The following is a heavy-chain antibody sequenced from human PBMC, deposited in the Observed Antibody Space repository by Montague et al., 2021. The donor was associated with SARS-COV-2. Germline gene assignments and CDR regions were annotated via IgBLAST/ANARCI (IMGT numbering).Heavy chain of an antibody. D-gene: IGHD1-1*01. CDR2: VSFNGAKQ. CDR3: ARVKTGPYVPIDF. CDR1: GFTFTSYS. Sequence: SLRLSCAASGFTFTSYSMHWVRQAPGKGLEWLAIVSFNGAKQYYADSVNGRFTISRDNSKNTLFLQMNSLRAEDTAVYFRARVKTGPYVPIDFWGQGTLVTVSS. J-gene: IGHJ4*02. V-gene: IGHV3-30*04.